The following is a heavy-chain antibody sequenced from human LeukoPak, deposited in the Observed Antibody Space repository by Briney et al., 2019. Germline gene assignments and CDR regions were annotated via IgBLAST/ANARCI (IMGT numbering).Heavy chain of an antibody. CDR1: GFTFSSYA. D-gene: IGHD2-15*01. CDR3: AVRRGYCSGGSCYSGGDY. J-gene: IGHJ4*02. V-gene: IGHV3-30-3*01. CDR2: ISYDGSNK. Sequence: GGSLRLSCAASGFTFSSYAMHWVRQAPGKGLEWVAVISYDGSNKYYADSVKGRFTISRDNSKNTLYLQMNSLRAEDTAVYYCAVRRGYCSGGSCYSGGDYWGQGTLVTVSS.